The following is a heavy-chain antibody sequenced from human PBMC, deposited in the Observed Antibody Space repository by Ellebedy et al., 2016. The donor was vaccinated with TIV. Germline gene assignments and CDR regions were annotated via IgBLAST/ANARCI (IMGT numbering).Heavy chain of an antibody. V-gene: IGHV3-23*01. CDR3: TRGRSGTYINHAFDC. Sequence: PGGSLRLSCAASGFTFSSYAMSSVRQAPGTGLEWVSTISNTGSRTYYADSVKGRFTVSRDNSKNKLYLQMNSLRAEETAIYYRTRGRSGTYINHAFDCWGEGTLLTVSS. D-gene: IGHD1-14*01. J-gene: IGHJ4*02. CDR1: GFTFSSYA. CDR2: ISNTGSRT.